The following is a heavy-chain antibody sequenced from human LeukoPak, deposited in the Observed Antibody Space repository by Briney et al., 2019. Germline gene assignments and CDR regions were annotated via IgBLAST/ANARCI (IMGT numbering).Heavy chain of an antibody. CDR2: ISGSGGST. CDR1: GFTFSSYA. J-gene: IGHJ4*02. Sequence: GGSLRLSCAASGFTFSSYAMSWVRQAPGKGLEWVSAISGSGGSTYYADSVKGRFTISRDDSKNTLYLQMNSLRAEDTAVYYCAKGTVPTTVPDYWGQGTLVTVSS. D-gene: IGHD4-17*01. V-gene: IGHV3-23*01. CDR3: AKGTVPTTVPDY.